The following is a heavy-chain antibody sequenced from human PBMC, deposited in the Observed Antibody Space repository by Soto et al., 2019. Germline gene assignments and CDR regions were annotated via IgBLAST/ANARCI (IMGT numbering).Heavy chain of an antibody. V-gene: IGHV3-48*02. CDR2: ISSSSSTI. J-gene: IGHJ3*02. CDR1: GFIFSSYS. D-gene: IGHD2-2*02. Sequence: GGSLRLSCVASGFIFSSYSMNWVRQAPGKGLEWVSYISSSSSTIYYADSVKGRFTISRDNAKNSLYLQMNSLTDEDTAVYYCARESYCSRTSCYTDAFDIWGQGTMVTVSS. CDR3: ARESYCSRTSCYTDAFDI.